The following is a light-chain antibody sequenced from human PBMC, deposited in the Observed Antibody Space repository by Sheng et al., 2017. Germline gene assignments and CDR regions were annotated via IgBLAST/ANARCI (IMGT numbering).Light chain of an antibody. CDR1: SSNIGRYT. Sequence: QPVLIQPPSASGTPGQRLTISCSGSSSNIGRYTVNWYQHLPGTAPKLLIYTNNQRPSGVPDRFSGSKSGSSASLAISGLQSEDEADYYCAAWDDSLSGVFGGGTKLTVL. V-gene: IGLV1-44*01. J-gene: IGLJ3*02. CDR3: AAWDDSLSGV. CDR2: TNN.